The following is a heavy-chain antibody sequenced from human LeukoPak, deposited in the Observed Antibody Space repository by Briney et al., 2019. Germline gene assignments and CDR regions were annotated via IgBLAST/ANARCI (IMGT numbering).Heavy chain of an antibody. Sequence: HGESLKISCKGSGHSFTSYWIGWVRQMPGKGLEWMGIIYPGDSDTRYSPSFQGQVTISADKSISTAYLQWSSLKASDTAMYYCAREEGSSWTKYYFDYWGQGTLVTVSS. V-gene: IGHV5-51*01. CDR3: AREEGSSWTKYYFDY. D-gene: IGHD6-13*01. CDR1: GHSFTSYW. J-gene: IGHJ4*02. CDR2: IYPGDSDT.